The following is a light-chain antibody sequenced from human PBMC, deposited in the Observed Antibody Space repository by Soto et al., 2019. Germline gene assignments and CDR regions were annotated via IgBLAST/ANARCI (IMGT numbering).Light chain of an antibody. J-gene: IGKJ1*01. V-gene: IGKV4-1*01. CDR3: QQYYRPWT. CDR2: WAS. CDR1: QSVLYSSNNKNY. Sequence: DIVMTQSPDSLAVSLGERATINCKSSQSVLYSSNNKNYLAWYQQKPGQPPKLLIYWASTRASGGPDRFSGSGSGTDFTLTISSLQAEDVAVYYCQQYYRPWTFGQGTKVEIK.